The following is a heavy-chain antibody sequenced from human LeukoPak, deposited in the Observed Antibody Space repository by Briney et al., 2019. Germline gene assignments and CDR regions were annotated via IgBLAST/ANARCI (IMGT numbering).Heavy chain of an antibody. D-gene: IGHD6-6*01. J-gene: IGHJ4*02. CDR3: ARPYSSSDPFDY. CDR1: GYTFTGYY. V-gene: IGHV1-2*06. Sequence: ASVKVSCKASGYTFTGYYMHWVRQAPGQGLEWMGRINPNSGGTNYAQKFQGRVTMTRDTSISTAYMELSRLRSDDTAVYYCARPYSSSDPFDYWGQGTLVIVSS. CDR2: INPNSGGT.